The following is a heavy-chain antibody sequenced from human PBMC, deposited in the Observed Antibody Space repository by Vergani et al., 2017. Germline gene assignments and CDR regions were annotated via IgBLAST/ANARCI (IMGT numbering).Heavy chain of an antibody. CDR1: GGSISSSSYY. CDR3: ARHTAPRGGGYFDY. D-gene: IGHD3-16*01. J-gene: IGHJ4*02. CDR2: IYYSGST. Sequence: QLQLQESGPGLVKPSETLSLTCTVSGGSISSSSYYWGWIRQPPGKGLEWIGSIYYSGSTYYNPSLKSRVTISLDTSKNQFSLKLLSVTAADTAVYYCARHTAPRGGGYFDYWGQGTLVTVSS. V-gene: IGHV4-39*01.